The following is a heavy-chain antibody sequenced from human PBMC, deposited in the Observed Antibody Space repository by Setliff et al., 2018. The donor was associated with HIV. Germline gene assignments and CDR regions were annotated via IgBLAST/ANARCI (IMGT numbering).Heavy chain of an antibody. CDR2: IHHSGST. D-gene: IGHD2-15*01. CDR1: GASISSYW. Sequence: KPSETLSLTCTVSGASISSYWWTWMRKPPGKELEYIGSIHHSGSTYYSPSLKSRVTISVDTSSNQFSLRLKYVPPADTAVYFCAKQPGGPSFFDSWGQGTLVTFSS. CDR3: AKQPGGPSFFDS. V-gene: IGHV4-59*01. J-gene: IGHJ4*02.